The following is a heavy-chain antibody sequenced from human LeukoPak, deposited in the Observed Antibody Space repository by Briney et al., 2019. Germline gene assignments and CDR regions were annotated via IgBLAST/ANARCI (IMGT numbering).Heavy chain of an antibody. CDR2: ISGSGGST. J-gene: IGHJ6*03. V-gene: IGHV3-23*01. CDR3: ARERAVQQLVPHYYYYMDV. Sequence: GGSLRLSCAASGFTFSSYAMSWVRQAPGKGLEWVSAISGSGGSTYYADSVKGRFTISRDNSKNTLYLQMNSLRAEDTAVYYCARERAVQQLVPHYYYYMDVWGKGTTVTVSS. CDR1: GFTFSSYA. D-gene: IGHD6-13*01.